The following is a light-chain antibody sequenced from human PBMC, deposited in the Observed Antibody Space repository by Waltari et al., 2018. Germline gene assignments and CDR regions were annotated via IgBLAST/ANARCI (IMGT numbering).Light chain of an antibody. J-gene: IGLJ2*01. CDR3: QVWDSSTVV. V-gene: IGLV3-9*01. CDR1: QIGSTH. CDR2: RDS. Sequence: SSELTQPLSVSVALGQQAQVTCGGNQIGSTHVPWYQQNPGQAPVLVICRDSNRPSGIPERFSGSNSGNTATLTISRAQAGDEADYYCQVWDSSTVVFGGGTKLTVL.